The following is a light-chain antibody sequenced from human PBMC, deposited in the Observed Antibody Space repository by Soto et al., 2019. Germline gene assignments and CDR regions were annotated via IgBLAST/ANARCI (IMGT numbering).Light chain of an antibody. CDR1: QSISSY. J-gene: IGKJ2*01. CDR2: AAS. Sequence: DIQMTQSPSFLSASVGDRVTITCRASQSISSYLNWYQQKPGKAPKLLIYAASSLQSGVPSRFSGSGSGTDLTLTISSLQPEDFATYYCQQSYSTPYTFGQGTKLEIK. CDR3: QQSYSTPYT. V-gene: IGKV1-39*01.